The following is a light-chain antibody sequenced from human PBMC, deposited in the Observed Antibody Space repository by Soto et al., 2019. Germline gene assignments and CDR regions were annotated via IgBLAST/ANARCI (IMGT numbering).Light chain of an antibody. CDR1: SSDVGSFNY. CDR2: EVT. Sequence: QAVLTQPASVSGSPGQSITISCTATSSDVGSFNYVSWYQHHPGKAPKLMIYEVTSRPSGVSNRFSGSKSGNTASLTISGLQAEDEADYYCVSYATSTTLDVFGSGTKLTVL. CDR3: VSYATSTTLDV. J-gene: IGLJ1*01. V-gene: IGLV2-14*01.